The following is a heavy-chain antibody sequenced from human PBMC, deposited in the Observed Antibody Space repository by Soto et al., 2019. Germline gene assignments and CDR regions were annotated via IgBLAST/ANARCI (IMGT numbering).Heavy chain of an antibody. CDR1: GGTFSSYT. D-gene: IGHD2-15*01. J-gene: IGHJ5*02. CDR2: IIPILGIA. V-gene: IGHV1-69*04. CDR3: ARDSLNVGLSGGSRWFDP. Sequence: ASVKVSCKASGGTFSSYTISWVRQAPGQGLEWMGRIIPILGIANYAQKFQGRVTITADKSTSTAYMELSSLRSEDTAVYYCARDSLNVGLSGGSRWFDPWGQGTLVTVSS.